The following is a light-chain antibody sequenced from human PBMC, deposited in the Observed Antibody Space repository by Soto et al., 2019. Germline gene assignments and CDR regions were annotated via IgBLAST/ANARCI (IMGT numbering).Light chain of an antibody. V-gene: IGKV3-20*01. CDR2: GAS. Sequence: ELVLTQSPGTLSLSPGERATLSCRASQSVSSSYLAWYQQKPGQAPRLLIYGASSMATGIPDRFSGSGSGTDFTITISRLEPEDFGVYYCQQYDSSPVTFGEGTKVEIK. CDR3: QQYDSSPVT. CDR1: QSVSSSY. J-gene: IGKJ1*01.